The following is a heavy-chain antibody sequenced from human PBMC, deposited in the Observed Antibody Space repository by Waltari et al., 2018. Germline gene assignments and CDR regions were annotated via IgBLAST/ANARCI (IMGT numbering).Heavy chain of an antibody. Sequence: QVQLVQSGAEVKKPGSSVKVSCKASGGTFSSYAISWVRPAPEQGLEWMGGIIPILGIANYAQKFQGRVTITADESTSTAYMELSSLRSEDTAVYYCARDLLIETSAVAGQFDYWGQGTLVTVSS. V-gene: IGHV1-69*04. CDR2: IIPILGIA. CDR1: GGTFSSYA. D-gene: IGHD6-19*01. J-gene: IGHJ4*02. CDR3: ARDLLIETSAVAGQFDY.